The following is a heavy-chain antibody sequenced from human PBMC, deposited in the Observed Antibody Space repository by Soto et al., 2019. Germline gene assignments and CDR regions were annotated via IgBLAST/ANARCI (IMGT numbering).Heavy chain of an antibody. CDR2: INDGNGNT. V-gene: IGHV1-3*05. CDR1: GYTFTSYA. J-gene: IGHJ6*02. CDR3: ARVALYFWEVWYYGMDV. D-gene: IGHD3-10*01. Sequence: QVQLVQSGAEEKKPGASVKVSCKASGYTFTSYAMHWVHQAPGQRLEWMGWINDGNGNTKYSEKFQGRVTITRDTSASTAYMELSSLRSEDTAVYYCARVALYFWEVWYYGMDVWGQGTTVTVSS.